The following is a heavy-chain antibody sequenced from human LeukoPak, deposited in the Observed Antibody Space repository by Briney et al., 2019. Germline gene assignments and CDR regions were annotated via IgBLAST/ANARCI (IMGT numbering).Heavy chain of an antibody. CDR2: ISGSGGST. CDR3: AKGVSGYGDYADAFGI. D-gene: IGHD4-17*01. V-gene: IGHV3-23*01. J-gene: IGHJ3*02. CDR1: GFTFTNYA. Sequence: PGGSLRLSCAASGFTFTNYAMSWVRQAPGKGLERVSGISGSGGSTYYADSVKGRFTISRDNSKNTLYLQMNSLRAEDTAVYYCAKGVSGYGDYADAFGIWGQGTMVTVSS.